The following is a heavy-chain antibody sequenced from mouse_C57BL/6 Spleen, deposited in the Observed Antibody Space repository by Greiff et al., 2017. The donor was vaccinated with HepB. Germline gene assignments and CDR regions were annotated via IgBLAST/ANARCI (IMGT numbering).Heavy chain of an antibody. CDR3: ARFGYYGYFDV. CDR2: INPSSGYT. J-gene: IGHJ1*03. V-gene: IGHV1-4*01. CDR1: GYTFTSYT. Sequence: QVQLQQSGAELARPGASVKMSCKASGYTFTSYTMHWVKQRPGQGLEWIGYINPSSGYTKYNQKFKDKATLTADKSSSTAYMQLSSLTSEDSAVYYCARFGYYGYFDVWGTGTTVTVSS. D-gene: IGHD2-2*01.